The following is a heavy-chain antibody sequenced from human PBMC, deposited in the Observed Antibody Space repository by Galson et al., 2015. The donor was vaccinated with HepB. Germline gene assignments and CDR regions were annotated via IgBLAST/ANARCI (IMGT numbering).Heavy chain of an antibody. CDR2: INPNNGGT. D-gene: IGHD5-24*01. CDR1: GYTFTGYY. V-gene: IGHV1-2*06. J-gene: IGHJ4*02. CDR3: AREGDGYNLDY. Sequence: SVKVSCKASGYTFTGYYMHWVRQAPGQGLEWMGRINPNNGGTNYAQKFQGRVTMTRDTSISTAYMELSRLRSDDTAVYYRAREGDGYNLDYWGQGTLVTVSS.